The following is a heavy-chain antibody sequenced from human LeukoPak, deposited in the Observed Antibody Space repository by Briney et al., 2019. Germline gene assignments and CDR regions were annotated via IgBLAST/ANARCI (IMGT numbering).Heavy chain of an antibody. J-gene: IGHJ4*02. CDR2: IFYNGGT. V-gene: IGHV4-59*08. Sequence: SETLSLTCTVSGGSINNYYWSWVRQPPGEGLEWIAYIFYNGGTNYNPSLKTRVTISVDTSKNQFSLRLNSVSAADTAVYYCARFSQYFDTSSHYLDYWGQGILVTVSS. D-gene: IGHD3-22*01. CDR3: ARFSQYFDTSSHYLDY. CDR1: GGSINNYY.